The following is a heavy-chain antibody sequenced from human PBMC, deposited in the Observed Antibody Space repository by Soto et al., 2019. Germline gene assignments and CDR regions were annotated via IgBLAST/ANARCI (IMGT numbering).Heavy chain of an antibody. V-gene: IGHV3-30*03. D-gene: IGHD6-19*01. CDR2: ISFDGSNK. Sequence: PGGSLRLSCAASGFTFSSYGMHWVRQAPDKGLEWVAVISFDGSNKYYADSVKGRFTISRDNSKNTLYLQMNSLRAEDTAVYFCAEWLVLDAWCQGILLTV. CDR3: AEWLVLDA. J-gene: IGHJ5*02. CDR1: GFTFSSYG.